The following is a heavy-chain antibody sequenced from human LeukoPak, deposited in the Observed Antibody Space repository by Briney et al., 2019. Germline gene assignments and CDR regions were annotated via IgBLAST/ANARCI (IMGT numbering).Heavy chain of an antibody. CDR2: ISGSGGST. J-gene: IGHJ6*02. Sequence: GGSLRLSCAASGFTFSSYAMSWVRQAPGKGLEWVSAISGSGGSTYYADSVKGRFTISRDNSKNTLYLQMNSLRAEDTAVYYCAIFDGGMVDIVATIGIPTTYYGMDVWGQGTTVTVS. D-gene: IGHD5-12*01. V-gene: IGHV3-23*01. CDR3: AIFDGGMVDIVATIGIPTTYYGMDV. CDR1: GFTFSSYA.